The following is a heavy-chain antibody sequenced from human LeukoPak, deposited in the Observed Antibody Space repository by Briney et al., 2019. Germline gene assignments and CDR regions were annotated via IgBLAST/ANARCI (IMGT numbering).Heavy chain of an antibody. J-gene: IGHJ4*02. CDR2: ISPAGGTT. D-gene: IGHD2-2*02. V-gene: IGHV3-23*01. Sequence: GGSLRLSCAVSGFTFSSEAMGWVRQLPGGGLEWVSTISPAGGTTYYADSVKGRFTISRGNSKNTLYLQLNSLRAEDTAMYYCAKGSEFDCSSTSCYNYFDYWGQGTLVTVSS. CDR1: GFTFSSEA. CDR3: AKGSEFDCSSTSCYNYFDY.